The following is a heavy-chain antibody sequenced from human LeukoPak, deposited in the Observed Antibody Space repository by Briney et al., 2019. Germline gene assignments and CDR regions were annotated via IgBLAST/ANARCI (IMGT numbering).Heavy chain of an antibody. V-gene: IGHV3-13*01. CDR1: GFTFSNDD. Sequence: GGSLRLSCAASGFTFSNDDMHWVRQATGRGLEWVSTIGTAGDTYYSGSVKGRFTSSRENAKNSLHLQMNSLRAGDTAVYYCARSSSSSRRGSYYYNGMGVWGQGTTVTVSS. D-gene: IGHD6-6*01. CDR2: IGTAGDT. CDR3: ARSSSSSRRGSYYYNGMGV. J-gene: IGHJ6*02.